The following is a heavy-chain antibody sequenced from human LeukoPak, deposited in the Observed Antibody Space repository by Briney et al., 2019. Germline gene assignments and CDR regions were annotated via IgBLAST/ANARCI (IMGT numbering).Heavy chain of an antibody. CDR3: ARDDRNRWYFDL. CDR2: ISAYNGNT. CDR1: GYTFTSYG. V-gene: IGHV1-18*01. Sequence: ASVRVSCKASGYTFTSYGISWVRQAPGQGLEWMGWISAYNGNTNYAQKLQGRVTMTTDTSTSTAYMELRSLRSDDTAVYYCARDDRNRWYFDLWGRGTLVTVSS. D-gene: IGHD2/OR15-2a*01. J-gene: IGHJ2*01.